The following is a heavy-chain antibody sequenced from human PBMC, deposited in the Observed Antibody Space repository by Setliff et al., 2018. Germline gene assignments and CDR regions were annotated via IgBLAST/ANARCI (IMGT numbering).Heavy chain of an antibody. CDR2: ISGYNGNT. J-gene: IGHJ4*02. V-gene: IGHV1-18*01. Sequence: GASVKVSCKTSGYSFINYGLSWMRQAPGQGLKWVGWISGYNGNTDYAQNLQGRVTMAIDTSTSTAYMELRSLRSDDTAVYYCARVPRLEWLLPTFDSWGQGTLVTVSS. CDR3: ARVPRLEWLLPTFDS. D-gene: IGHD3-3*01. CDR1: GYSFINYG.